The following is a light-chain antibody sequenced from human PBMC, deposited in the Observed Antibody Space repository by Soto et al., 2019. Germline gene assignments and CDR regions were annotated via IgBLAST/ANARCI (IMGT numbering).Light chain of an antibody. J-gene: IGKJ2*01. CDR3: QQYNNWPLYT. Sequence: TQSPATLSLSPGETTTPSCSASQSVSYNLAWYQQKPGQAPRLLIYGASTRATGIPARFSGSGSGTEFTLTISSLQSEDFAVYYCQQYNNWPLYTFGQGTKVDIK. CDR2: GAS. CDR1: QSVSYN. V-gene: IGKV3-15*01.